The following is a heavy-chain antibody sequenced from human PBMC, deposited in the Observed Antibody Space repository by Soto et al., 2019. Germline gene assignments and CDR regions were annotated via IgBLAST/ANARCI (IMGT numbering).Heavy chain of an antibody. D-gene: IGHD3-22*01. CDR3: AKDAGSGYHYLES. J-gene: IGHJ4*02. V-gene: IGHV3-9*01. CDR2: ISWNSGSK. Sequence: PGGSLRLSCATSGFTFDDYAVHWVRQAPGKGLEWVSGISWNSGSKGYADSVKGRFTISRDNAKNSLYLQMSSLRAEDTALYHCAKDAGSGYHYLESWGQGTLVTVSS. CDR1: GFTFDDYA.